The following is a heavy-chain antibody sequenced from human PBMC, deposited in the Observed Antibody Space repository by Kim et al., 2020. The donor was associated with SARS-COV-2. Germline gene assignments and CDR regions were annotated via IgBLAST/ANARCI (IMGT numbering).Heavy chain of an antibody. V-gene: IGHV3-74*01. Sequence: TNYADVVKGPFTISRDNAKNTLYLQMITLRADDPAVYYCARAPYYYYMDVWGKGTTVTVSS. J-gene: IGHJ6*03. CDR2: T. CDR3: ARAPYYYYMDV.